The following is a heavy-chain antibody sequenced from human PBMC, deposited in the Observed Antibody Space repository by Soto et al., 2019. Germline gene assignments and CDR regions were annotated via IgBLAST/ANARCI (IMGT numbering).Heavy chain of an antibody. CDR3: ASARPHDSSGYSDY. D-gene: IGHD3-22*01. J-gene: IGHJ4*02. V-gene: IGHV1-2*02. CDR2: INPNSGST. Sequence: ASVKVSCKASGYTFTGYYMHWVRQAPGQGLEWMGWINPNSGSTNYAQKFQGRVTMTRDTSISTAYMELSRLRSDDTAAYYCASARPHDSSGYSDYWGQGTLVTVSS. CDR1: GYTFTGYY.